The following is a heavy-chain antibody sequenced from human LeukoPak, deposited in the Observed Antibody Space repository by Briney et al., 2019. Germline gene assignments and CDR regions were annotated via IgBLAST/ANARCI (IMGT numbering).Heavy chain of an antibody. V-gene: IGHV3-48*01. CDR2: ISSSSSTI. Sequence: PGGSLRLSCAASGFTFSSYSMNWVRQAPGKGLEWVSYISSSSSTIYYADSVRGRFPISRDNTKNSLYLQMNSLRAEDTAVYYCARERYNWNDSGAFDIWGQGTMVTVSS. CDR3: ARERYNWNDSGAFDI. D-gene: IGHD1-1*01. CDR1: GFTFSSYS. J-gene: IGHJ3*02.